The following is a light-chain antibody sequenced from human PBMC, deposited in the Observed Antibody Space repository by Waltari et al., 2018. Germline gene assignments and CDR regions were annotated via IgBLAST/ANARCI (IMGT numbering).Light chain of an antibody. Sequence: QLVVTQSPSASASLGASVKLTCTLSCEHSSNIIAWLHQQPEKGPRYLMKVNSDGSHSRGDEIPDRFSGSSSGAERYLTISSLQAEDEADYYCQTGGHGTWVFGGGTKLTVL. CDR1: CEHSSNI. CDR2: VNSDGSH. J-gene: IGLJ3*02. V-gene: IGLV4-69*01. CDR3: QTGGHGTWV.